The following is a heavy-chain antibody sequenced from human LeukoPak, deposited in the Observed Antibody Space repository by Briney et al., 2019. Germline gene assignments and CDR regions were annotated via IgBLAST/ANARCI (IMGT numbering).Heavy chain of an antibody. V-gene: IGHV3-7*05. CDR3: ARASDPWLQLT. CDR2: IKQDGSEK. Sequence: PGGSLRLSCAASGFTFRSYWMTWVRRAPGKGLEWVGNIKQDGSEKRYADSVRGRFSISRDNAQTSLYLQMNSLRAEDTAVYYCARASDPWLQLTWGQGTLVTVSS. J-gene: IGHJ5*02. D-gene: IGHD5-24*01. CDR1: GFTFRSYW.